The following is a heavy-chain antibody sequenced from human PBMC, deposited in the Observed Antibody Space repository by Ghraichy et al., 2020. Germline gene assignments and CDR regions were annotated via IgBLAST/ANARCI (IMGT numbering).Heavy chain of an antibody. Sequence: SCTVSGGSISSYYWSWIRQPPGKGLEWIGYIYYSGSTNYNPSLKSRVTISVDTSKNQFSLKLSSVTAADTAVYYCARGTYYYGSGSYSPFDYWGQGTLVTVSS. CDR1: GGSISSYY. J-gene: IGHJ4*02. D-gene: IGHD3-10*01. CDR3: ARGTYYYGSGSYSPFDY. V-gene: IGHV4-59*01. CDR2: IYYSGST.